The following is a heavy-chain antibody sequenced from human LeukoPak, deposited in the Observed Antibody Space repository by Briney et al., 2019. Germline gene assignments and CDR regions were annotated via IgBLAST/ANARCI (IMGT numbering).Heavy chain of an antibody. D-gene: IGHD5-18*01. CDR2: LDPEGGGL. Sequence: ASVKVSFKVSGNSLIYLPMHWVRQAPGKGLEWLGGLDPEGGGLIYAQNFQGRVIMTEDTSTDTAYMELSSLRSDDTAVYYCAREFRGYSYGSLGYWGQGTLVTVSS. V-gene: IGHV1-24*01. CDR3: AREFRGYSYGSLGY. J-gene: IGHJ4*02. CDR1: GNSLIYLP.